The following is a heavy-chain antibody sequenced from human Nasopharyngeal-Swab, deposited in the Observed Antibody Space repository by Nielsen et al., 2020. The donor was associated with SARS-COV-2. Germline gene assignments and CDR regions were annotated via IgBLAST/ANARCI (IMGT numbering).Heavy chain of an antibody. Sequence: GESLKISCAASGFTFSSYSMNWVRQAPGKGLEWVSSISSSSSYIYYADSVKGRFTISRDNAKNSLYLQMNSLRAEDTAVYYCARDRWGWLPIGDAFDIWGQGTMVT. V-gene: IGHV3-21*01. CDR1: GFTFSSYS. CDR2: ISSSSSYI. D-gene: IGHD2-21*01. J-gene: IGHJ3*02. CDR3: ARDRWGWLPIGDAFDI.